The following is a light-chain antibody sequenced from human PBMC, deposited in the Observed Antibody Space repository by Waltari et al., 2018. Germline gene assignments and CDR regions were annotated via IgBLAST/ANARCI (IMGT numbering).Light chain of an antibody. Sequence: DIQMTQSPSSLSASVGDRVTITCRASQGISNYLAWYQQKPGKVPKLLIYAASTLQSGVPSRVSGSGSGTDFTLTISSLQPEDVATYYCQKYNSALFTFGPGTKVDIK. CDR2: AAS. CDR3: QKYNSALFT. CDR1: QGISNY. J-gene: IGKJ3*01. V-gene: IGKV1-27*01.